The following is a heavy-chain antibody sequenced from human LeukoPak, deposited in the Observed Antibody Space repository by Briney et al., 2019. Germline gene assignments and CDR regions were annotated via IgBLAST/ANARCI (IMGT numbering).Heavy chain of an antibody. V-gene: IGHV5-10-1*01. J-gene: IGHJ4*02. CDR3: ARLRDGSLDF. CDR2: IDASDSYT. Sequence: GESLKISCKSSGYNFTDYWISWVRQMPGKGLEWMGRIDASDSYTNYRPPFQGHVIISTDKSITAAYLQWSSLKASDTAMYYCARLRDGSLDFWGQGTLVSVSS. CDR1: GYNFTDYW.